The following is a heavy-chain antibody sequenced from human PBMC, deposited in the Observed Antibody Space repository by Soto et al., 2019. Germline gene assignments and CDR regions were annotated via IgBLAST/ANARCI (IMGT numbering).Heavy chain of an antibody. Sequence: EVQLVESGGGLVQPGGSLRLSCAASGFTFSDYWMHWVRQAPGKGLEWGSRIKRDGSTTNYADSVKGRFTISRDNAKNTLYLEMTSLRVEDTADYYCARGAINYYYEDVWGKGTTVTVSS. CDR3: ARGAINYYYEDV. V-gene: IGHV3-74*01. CDR1: GFTFSDYW. CDR2: IKRDGSTT. J-gene: IGHJ6*03.